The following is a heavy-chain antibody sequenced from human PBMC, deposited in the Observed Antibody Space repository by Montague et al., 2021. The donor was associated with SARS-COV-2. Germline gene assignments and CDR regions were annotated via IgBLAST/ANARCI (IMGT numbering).Heavy chain of an antibody. D-gene: IGHD3-22*01. J-gene: IGHJ6*02. CDR3: SRGGGYYNYGLDV. Sequence: SETLSLTCTVSGGSISNYYWSWIRHPPGRGLEWIGYIYYSGSTDYSPPLKSRVTISLDTSKNQFSLKVTSVTAADTAVYYCSRGGGYYNYGLDVWGPGTTVTVSS. V-gene: IGHV4-59*01. CDR2: IYYSGST. CDR1: GGSISNYY.